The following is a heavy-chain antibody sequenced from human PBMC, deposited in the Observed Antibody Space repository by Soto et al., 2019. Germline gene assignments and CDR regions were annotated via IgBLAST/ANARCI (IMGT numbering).Heavy chain of an antibody. D-gene: IGHD3-10*01. Sequence: ASVKVSCKASGYTFTSHGISWVRQAPGQGLEWMGWISAYNGNTNYAQKLQGRVTMTTDTSTSTAYMELRSLRSDDTAVYYCARDRATPPNTYFDYWGQGTLVTVSS. CDR1: GYTFTSHG. CDR3: ARDRATPPNTYFDY. J-gene: IGHJ4*02. V-gene: IGHV1-18*01. CDR2: ISAYNGNT.